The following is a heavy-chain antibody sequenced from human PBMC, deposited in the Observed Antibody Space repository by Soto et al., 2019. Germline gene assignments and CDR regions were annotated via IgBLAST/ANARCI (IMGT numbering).Heavy chain of an antibody. V-gene: IGHV4-59*01. J-gene: IGHJ4*02. D-gene: IGHD2-2*01. Sequence: SETLSLTCTVSGGSISSYYWSWIRQPPGKGLEWIGYIYYSGSTNYNPSLKSRVTISVDTSKNQFSLKLSSVTAADTAVYYCARDRVDCSSTSCYPRFDYWGQGTLVIVSS. CDR2: IYYSGST. CDR3: ARDRVDCSSTSCYPRFDY. CDR1: GGSISSYY.